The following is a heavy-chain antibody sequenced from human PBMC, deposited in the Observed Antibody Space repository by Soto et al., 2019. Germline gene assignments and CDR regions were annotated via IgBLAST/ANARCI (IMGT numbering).Heavy chain of an antibody. J-gene: IGHJ4*02. D-gene: IGHD5-12*01. CDR2: ISGGGGTT. CDR1: GLTFRSHA. CDR3: AQAQGVATIRSNFDY. Sequence: EVQLLESGGGLVQPGGSLRLSCAASGLTFRSHAMSWVRQAPGQGLEWVSGISGGGGTTYYPDSVRGRFTISRDNSKNTVFLKIDSLRADDTAVYYCAQAQGVATIRSNFDYWGQGTLVTVSS. V-gene: IGHV3-23*01.